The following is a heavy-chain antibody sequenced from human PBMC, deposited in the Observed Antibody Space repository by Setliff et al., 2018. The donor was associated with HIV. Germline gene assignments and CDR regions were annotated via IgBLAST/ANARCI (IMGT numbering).Heavy chain of an antibody. CDR2: ISAYNGNT. Sequence: ASVKVSCKASGYTFSNFGISWVRQAPGQGLEWMGWISAYNGNTNYAQKLQGRVTLTTDTSTSTAYMELRSPRSDDTAVYYCARSFRRMDNWGQGTTVTVSS. CDR3: ARSFRRMDN. D-gene: IGHD3-16*01. V-gene: IGHV1-18*01. J-gene: IGHJ6*02. CDR1: GYTFSNFG.